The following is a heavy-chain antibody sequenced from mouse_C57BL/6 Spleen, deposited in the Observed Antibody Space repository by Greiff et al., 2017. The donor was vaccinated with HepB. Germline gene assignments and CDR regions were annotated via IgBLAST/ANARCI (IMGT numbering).Heavy chain of an antibody. Sequence: EVKLVESGGGLVKPGGSLKLSCAAPGFTFSDYGMHWGRQAPEKGLEWVAYISSCSSTIYYADTVKGRFTISRDNAKITLFLQMTRLTSEDSAMYYCARKGSSFHYYAMDYWGQGTSATVSS. CDR1: GFTFSDYG. D-gene: IGHD1-1*01. CDR2: ISSCSSTI. J-gene: IGHJ4*01. V-gene: IGHV5-17*01. CDR3: ARKGSSFHYYAMDY.